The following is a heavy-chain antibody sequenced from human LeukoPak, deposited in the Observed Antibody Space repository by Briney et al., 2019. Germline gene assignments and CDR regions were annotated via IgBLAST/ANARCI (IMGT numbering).Heavy chain of an antibody. Sequence: GRSLRLSCAVSGFTFSSYGMHWVRQAPGKGLEWVAVIWYDGSNKYYADSVKGRFTISRDNSKNTLYLQMNSLRAEDTAVYYCARDQLGVVTTAHTFDYWGQGTLVTVSS. CDR1: GFTFSSYG. CDR3: ARDQLGVVTTAHTFDY. J-gene: IGHJ4*02. CDR2: IWYDGSNK. D-gene: IGHD2-21*02. V-gene: IGHV3-33*01.